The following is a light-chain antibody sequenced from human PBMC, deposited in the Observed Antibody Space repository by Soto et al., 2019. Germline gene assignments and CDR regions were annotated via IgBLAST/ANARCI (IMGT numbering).Light chain of an antibody. J-gene: IGLJ1*01. V-gene: IGLV2-14*01. CDR1: SSDVGGYDY. CDR2: EVS. CDR3: SSYTSSSTDV. Sequence: QSALTQPASVSGSPGQSITISCTGTSSDVGGYDYVSWYQHHPGKAPKLTIYEVSNRPSGVSNSFSGSKSGNTASLTISGLQAEDEAEYYCSSYTSSSTDVFGTGTKVTVL.